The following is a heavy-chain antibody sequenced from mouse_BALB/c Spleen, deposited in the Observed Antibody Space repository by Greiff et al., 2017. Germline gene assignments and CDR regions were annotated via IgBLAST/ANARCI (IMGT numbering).Heavy chain of an antibody. Sequence: EVMLVESGGGLVKPGGSLKLSCAASGFTFSSYAMSWVRQTPEKRLEWVVSISSGGSTYYPDSVKGRFTISRDNARNILYLQMSSLRSEDTAMYYCARGGGYDYDRFAYWGQGTLVTVSA. D-gene: IGHD2-4*01. CDR1: GFTFSSYA. J-gene: IGHJ3*01. CDR2: ISSGGST. CDR3: ARGGGYDYDRFAY. V-gene: IGHV5-6-5*01.